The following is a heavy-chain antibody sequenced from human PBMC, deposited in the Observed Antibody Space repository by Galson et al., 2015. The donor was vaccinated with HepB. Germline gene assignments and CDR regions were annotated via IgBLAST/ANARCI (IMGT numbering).Heavy chain of an antibody. J-gene: IGHJ4*02. CDR1: GFTFSSYD. CDR3: ARGGYFDWFPFDY. CDR2: IGTAGDT. D-gene: IGHD3-9*01. V-gene: IGHV3-13*04. Sequence: SLRLSCAASGFTFSSYDMHWVRQATGKGLEWVSAIGTAGDTYYPGSVKGRFTISRENAKNSLYLQMNSLRAGDTAVYYCARGGYFDWFPFDYWGQGTLVTVSS.